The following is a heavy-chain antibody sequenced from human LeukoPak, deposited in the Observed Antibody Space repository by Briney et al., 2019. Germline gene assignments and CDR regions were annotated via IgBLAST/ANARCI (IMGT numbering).Heavy chain of an antibody. J-gene: IGHJ6*02. CDR1: GITFSGDW. CDR3: ARPWDV. V-gene: IGHV3-74*01. CDR2: INRDGSKT. Sequence: GGSLRLSCVASGITFSGDWMDWVRQVPGKGLVWVSRINRDGSKTIYADSVKGRFTISSDNVKKTVYLQMDSLTAEDSAVYYCARPWDVWGQGTSVTVSS.